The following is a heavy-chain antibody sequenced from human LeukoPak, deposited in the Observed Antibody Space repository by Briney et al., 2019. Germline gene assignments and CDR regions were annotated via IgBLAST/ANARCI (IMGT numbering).Heavy chain of an antibody. Sequence: GGSLRLSCAASGFTFSSYSMNWVRQAPGKGLEWVSSISSSSSYIYYAASVKGRFTISRDNAKNSLYLQMNSLRAEDTAVYYCASNAGLSRIAAAGTPFDYWGQGTLVTVSS. CDR1: GFTFSSYS. CDR2: ISSSSSYI. V-gene: IGHV3-21*01. D-gene: IGHD6-13*01. J-gene: IGHJ4*02. CDR3: ASNAGLSRIAAAGTPFDY.